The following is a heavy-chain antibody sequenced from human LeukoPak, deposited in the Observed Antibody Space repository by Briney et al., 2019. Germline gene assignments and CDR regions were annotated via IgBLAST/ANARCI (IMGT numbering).Heavy chain of an antibody. CDR1: GFTFSSYG. D-gene: IGHD6-19*01. V-gene: IGHV3-33*06. J-gene: IGHJ4*02. Sequence: PGGSLRLSCAASGFTFSSYGMHWVRQAPGKGLEWVAVIWYDGSNKYYADSVKGRFTISRDNSKNTLYLQMNSLRAEDTAVYYCAKSWDIAVAGTFDYWGQGTLVTVSS. CDR2: IWYDGSNK. CDR3: AKSWDIAVAGTFDY.